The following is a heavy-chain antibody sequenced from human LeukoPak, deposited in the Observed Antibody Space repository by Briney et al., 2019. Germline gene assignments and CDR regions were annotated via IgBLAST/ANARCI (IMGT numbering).Heavy chain of an antibody. D-gene: IGHD6-6*01. CDR2: ISTFGTT. V-gene: IGHV4-4*07. CDR3: ARVDPDSSSTLEVFDY. J-gene: IGHJ4*02. CDR1: GGSISTYS. Sequence: SSETLSLTCTVSGGSISTYSWNWIRQPAGKGLEWIGRISTFGTTNYNPSLKSRVTMSVDTSKNQFSLKLSSVTAADTAVYYCARVDPDSSSTLEVFDYWGQGTLVTVSS.